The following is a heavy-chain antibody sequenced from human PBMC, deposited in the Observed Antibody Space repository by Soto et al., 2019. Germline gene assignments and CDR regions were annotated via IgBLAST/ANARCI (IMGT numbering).Heavy chain of an antibody. V-gene: IGHV4-39*01. D-gene: IGHD3-9*01. Sequence: SETLSLTCTVSGGSISSSSYYWGWIRQPPGKGLEWIGSIYYSGSTYYNPSLKSRVTISVDTSKNQFSLKLSSVTAADTAVYYCARGRHILTGYYSLSRAEYFQHWGQGTLVTVSS. J-gene: IGHJ1*01. CDR2: IYYSGST. CDR3: ARGRHILTGYYSLSRAEYFQH. CDR1: GGSISSSSYY.